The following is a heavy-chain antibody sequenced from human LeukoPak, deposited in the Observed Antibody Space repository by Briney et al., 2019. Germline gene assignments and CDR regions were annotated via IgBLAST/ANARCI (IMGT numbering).Heavy chain of an antibody. Sequence: PSETLSLTCTVSGGSISSHYWSWIRQPPGKGLEWIGYMYYRGSTNYNPSPKSRVTISVDTSKNQFSLKLSSVTAADTAVYYCARGNYYDSSGYYHDAFDIWGQGPMVTVSS. CDR2: MYYRGST. J-gene: IGHJ3*02. D-gene: IGHD3-22*01. V-gene: IGHV4-59*11. CDR1: GGSISSHY. CDR3: ARGNYYDSSGYYHDAFDI.